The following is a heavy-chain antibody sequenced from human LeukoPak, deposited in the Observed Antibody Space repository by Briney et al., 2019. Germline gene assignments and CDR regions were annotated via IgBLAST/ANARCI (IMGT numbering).Heavy chain of an antibody. J-gene: IGHJ6*03. V-gene: IGHV4-39*07. D-gene: IGHD3-10*01. CDR2: VYYNGNT. CDR1: GGSISSGSYY. CDR3: ARTYGSGNKYYFYMDV. Sequence: SETPSLTCTVSGGSISSGSYYWGWIRQPPGKGLEWIGSVYYNGNTYYNPPLKSRVTISIDTSKKQFSLKLRSVTAADTAVYYCARTYGSGNKYYFYMDVWGKGTTVTVSS.